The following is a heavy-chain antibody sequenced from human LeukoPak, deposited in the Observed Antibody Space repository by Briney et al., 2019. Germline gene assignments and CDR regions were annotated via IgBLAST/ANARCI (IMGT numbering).Heavy chain of an antibody. J-gene: IGHJ4*02. CDR1: GGSFSGYY. Sequence: PSETLSLTCAVYGGSFSGYYWSWIRQPPGKGLEWIGEINHSGSTNYNPSLKSRVTISVDTSKNQFSLKLSSVTAADTAVYYCARATGYCTNGVCLFDYWGQGTLVTVSS. V-gene: IGHV4-34*01. CDR3: ARATGYCTNGVCLFDY. CDR2: INHSGST. D-gene: IGHD2-8*01.